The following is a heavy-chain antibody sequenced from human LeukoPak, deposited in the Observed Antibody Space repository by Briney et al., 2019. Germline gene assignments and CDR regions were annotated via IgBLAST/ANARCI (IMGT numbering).Heavy chain of an antibody. CDR2: IWYDGANK. V-gene: IGHV3-33*06. J-gene: IGHJ4*02. D-gene: IGHD4-17*01. CDR3: AKRPSDYGDYVTYFDY. CDR1: GFTFSSYG. Sequence: GRSLRLSCAASGFTFSSYGMHWVRQAPGKGLEWVAVIWYDGANKKYADSVKGRFTISRDNSKDTLYLQMNSLRDEDTAVYYCAKRPSDYGDYVTYFDYWGQGTLVTVSS.